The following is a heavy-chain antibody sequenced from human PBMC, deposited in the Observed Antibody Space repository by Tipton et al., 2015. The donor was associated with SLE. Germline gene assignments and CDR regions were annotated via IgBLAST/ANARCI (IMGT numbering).Heavy chain of an antibody. CDR1: GGTFSSYT. CDR2: IIPIFGTA. CDR3: ARPAQSLVGSPFYYGMDV. J-gene: IGHJ6*02. V-gene: IGHV1-69*13. Sequence: QSGPEVKKPGASVKVSCKASGGTFSSYTVSWVRQAPGQGLEWMGGIIPIFGTADYAQKFQGRVTITADESTSTAYMELSSLRSEGTAVYYCARPAQSLVGSPFYYGMDVWGQGTTVTVSS. D-gene: IGHD1-26*01.